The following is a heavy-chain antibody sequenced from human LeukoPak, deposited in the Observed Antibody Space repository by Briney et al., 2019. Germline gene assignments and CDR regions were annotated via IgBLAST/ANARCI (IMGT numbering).Heavy chain of an antibody. V-gene: IGHV1-18*04. CDR2: INTYNGIT. CDR3: ATDGGWAYHDHPIGI. D-gene: IGHD2/OR15-2a*01. J-gene: IGHJ4*02. Sequence: ASVKVSCKTSGYIFNHYSISWVRQAPGQGLEWMGWINTYNGITKYAQKFQGRVAMTTDTSTRTVYMDLRGLGPDDTAVYFCATDGGWAYHDHPIGIWGQGTQVTVSS. CDR1: GYIFNHYS.